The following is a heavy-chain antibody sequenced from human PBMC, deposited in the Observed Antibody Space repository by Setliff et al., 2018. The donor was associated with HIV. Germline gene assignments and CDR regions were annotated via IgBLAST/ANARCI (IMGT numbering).Heavy chain of an antibody. V-gene: IGHV5-51*01. CDR3: ARQGSEYYYMDV. Sequence: GESLKISCKGSGYSFNTYWIGWVRQMPGKGLEWMGIIFPDDSDTRYSPSFQGQVTISADKSINTAYLQWSSLKASDTAIYYCARQGSEYYYMDVWGKGTTVTVSS. CDR2: IFPDDSDT. J-gene: IGHJ6*03. D-gene: IGHD3-10*01. CDR1: GYSFNTYW.